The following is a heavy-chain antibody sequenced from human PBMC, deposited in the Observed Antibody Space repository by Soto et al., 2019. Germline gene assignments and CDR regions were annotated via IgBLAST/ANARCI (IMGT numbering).Heavy chain of an antibody. CDR1: GGSFSGYY. J-gene: IGHJ1*01. CDR3: ARSSGLQRTPFQH. V-gene: IGHV4-34*01. Sequence: SETLSLTCAVYGGSFSGYYWSWIRQPPGKGLEWIGEINHSGSTNYNPSLKSRVTISVDTSKNQFSLKLSSVTAADTAVYYCARSSGLQRTPFQHWGQGTLVTVSS. CDR2: INHSGST. D-gene: IGHD1-1*01.